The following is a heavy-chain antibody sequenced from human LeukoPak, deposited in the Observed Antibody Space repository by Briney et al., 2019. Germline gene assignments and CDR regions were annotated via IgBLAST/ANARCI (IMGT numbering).Heavy chain of an antibody. D-gene: IGHD5-24*01. CDR3: AANVEMATILFDY. V-gene: IGHV4-31*03. Sequence: SETLSLTCTVSSGSISSGGYYWSWIRQHPGKGLEWIGYIYYSGSTYYNPSLKSRVTISVDTSKNQFSLKLSSVTAADTAVYYCAANVEMATILFDYWGQGTLVTVSS. CDR2: IYYSGST. CDR1: SGSISSGGYY. J-gene: IGHJ4*02.